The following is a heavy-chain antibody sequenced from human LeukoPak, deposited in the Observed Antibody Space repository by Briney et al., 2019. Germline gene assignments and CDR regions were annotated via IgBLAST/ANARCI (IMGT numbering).Heavy chain of an antibody. CDR2: ISSSSSYI. Sequence: GGSLRLSCAASGFTVSSHSMNWVRQARGKGRELVSSISSSSSYIYYADSVKGRFTISRDNAKNSLYLQMNSPRAEDKAVYYSAGSRPIAGAAGKDWGQGTLVTVSS. J-gene: IGHJ4*02. CDR1: GFTVSSHS. D-gene: IGHD6-13*01. CDR3: AGSRPIAGAAGKD. V-gene: IGHV3-21*01.